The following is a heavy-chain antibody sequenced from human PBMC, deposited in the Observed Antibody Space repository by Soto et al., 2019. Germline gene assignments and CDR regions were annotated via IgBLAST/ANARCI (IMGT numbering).Heavy chain of an antibody. CDR3: VMVDNYVTPTPQDV. CDR1: GYIFVNYG. CDR2: ISPYTGNT. J-gene: IGHJ6*02. V-gene: IGHV1-18*01. Sequence: QVQLVQSGDEVKKPGASVKVSCKASGYIFVNYGIAWVRQAPGQGLEWMGWISPYTGNTHSASKVQGRLTMTTDTSTSTAYMNLGSLTSDDTAVYYCVMVDNYVTPTPQDVWGQGTTVTVSS. D-gene: IGHD3-16*01.